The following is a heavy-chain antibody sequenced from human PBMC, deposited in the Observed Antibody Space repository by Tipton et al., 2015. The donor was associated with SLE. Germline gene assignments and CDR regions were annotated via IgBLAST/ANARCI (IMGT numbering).Heavy chain of an antibody. CDR2: IYYSGST. CDR3: ARDFTWYSDY. D-gene: IGHD3-16*01. Sequence: TLSLTCTVSGGSISSHYWSWIRQPPGKGLEWISYIYYSGSTNYNPSLKSRVTISVDTSKNQFSLRLSSVTAADTAVYYCARDFTWYSDYWGQGTLVTVSS. CDR1: GGSISSHY. V-gene: IGHV4-59*11. J-gene: IGHJ4*02.